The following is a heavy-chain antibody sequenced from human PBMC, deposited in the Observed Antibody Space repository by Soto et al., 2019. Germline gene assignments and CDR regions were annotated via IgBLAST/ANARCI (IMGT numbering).Heavy chain of an antibody. D-gene: IGHD3-16*01. Sequence: GGSLRLSCAASGFTFGDYYMSRIRQAPGKGLEWVSYISSSGSTIYYADSVKGRFTISRDNAKNSLYLQMNSLRAEDTAVYYCARARDYVWGSSRMDVWGQGTTVTVSS. V-gene: IGHV3-11*01. J-gene: IGHJ6*02. CDR1: GFTFGDYY. CDR2: ISSSGSTI. CDR3: ARARDYVWGSSRMDV.